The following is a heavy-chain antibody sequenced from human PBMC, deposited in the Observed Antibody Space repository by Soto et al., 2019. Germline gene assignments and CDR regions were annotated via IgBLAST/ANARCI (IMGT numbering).Heavy chain of an antibody. CDR3: ARQGYDILTGYYKNNWFDP. Sequence: SETLSLTCTVSGGSISSSSYYWGWIRQPPGKGLEWIGSIYYSGSTYYNPSLKSRVTISVDTSKNQFSLKLSSVTAADTAVYYCARQGYDILTGYYKNNWFDPWGQGTLVTVSS. J-gene: IGHJ5*02. CDR2: IYYSGST. V-gene: IGHV4-39*01. CDR1: GGSISSSSYY. D-gene: IGHD3-9*01.